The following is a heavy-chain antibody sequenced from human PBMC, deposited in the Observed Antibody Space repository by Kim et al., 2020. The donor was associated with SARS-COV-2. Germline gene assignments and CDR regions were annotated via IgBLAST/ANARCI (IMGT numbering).Heavy chain of an antibody. V-gene: IGHV4-39*01. Sequence: SETLSLTCTVSGGSISSSSYYWGWIRQPPGKGLEWIGSIYYSGSTYYNPSLKSRVTISVDTSKNQFSLKLSSVTAADTAVYYCARHAAPRLDCSSTSCYVPYGLERDQYYFDYWGQGTLVTVSS. D-gene: IGHD2-2*01. CDR3: ARHAAPRLDCSSTSCYVPYGLERDQYYFDY. CDR1: GGSISSSSYY. CDR2: IYYSGST. J-gene: IGHJ4*02.